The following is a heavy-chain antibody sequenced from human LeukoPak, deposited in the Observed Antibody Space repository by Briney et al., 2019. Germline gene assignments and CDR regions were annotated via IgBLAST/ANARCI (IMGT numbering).Heavy chain of an antibody. CDR2: INPTGTSS. CDR3: AGDNSLQDMAWWFDP. D-gene: IGHD5-24*01. CDR1: GYTFTRHY. Sequence: GASVKVSCKSSGYTFTRHYLHWVRQAPGQGLEWVGLINPTGTSSWSAQKFQGRVTLTRDMSTSTDYMELSSLRSEDTAVYYCAGDNSLQDMAWWFDPWGQGTLVIVSS. J-gene: IGHJ5*02. V-gene: IGHV1-46*01.